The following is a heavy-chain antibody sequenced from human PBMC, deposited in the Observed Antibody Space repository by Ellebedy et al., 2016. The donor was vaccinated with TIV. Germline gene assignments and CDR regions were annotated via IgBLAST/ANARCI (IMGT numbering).Heavy chain of an antibody. V-gene: IGHV4-59*01. Sequence: MPSETLSLTCTVSGGSISSYYWSWIRQPPGKGLEWIGYIYYSGSTNYNPSLKSRVTISVDTSKNQFSLKLSSVTAADTAVYYCARSGYSYGFSVFDYWGQGTLVTVSS. CDR3: ARSGYSYGFSVFDY. D-gene: IGHD5-18*01. CDR2: IYYSGST. J-gene: IGHJ4*02. CDR1: GGSISSYY.